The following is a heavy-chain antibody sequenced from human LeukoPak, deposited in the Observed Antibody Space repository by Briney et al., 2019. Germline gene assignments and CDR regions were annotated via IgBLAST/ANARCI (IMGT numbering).Heavy chain of an antibody. Sequence: PGGSLRLSCAASGFTFSSYAMSWVRQAPGKGLEWVSAISGSGGSTYYADSVKGRFTISRDNSKNTLYLQMNSLRAEDTAVYYCAKDLLGFGESFYFDYWGQGTLVTVSS. V-gene: IGHV3-23*01. D-gene: IGHD3-10*01. J-gene: IGHJ4*02. CDR3: AKDLLGFGESFYFDY. CDR2: ISGSGGST. CDR1: GFTFSSYA.